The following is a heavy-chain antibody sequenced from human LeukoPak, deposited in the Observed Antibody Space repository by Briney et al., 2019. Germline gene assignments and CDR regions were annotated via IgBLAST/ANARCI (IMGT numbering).Heavy chain of an antibody. Sequence: ASVKVSCKASGGTFSSYAISWVRQAPGQGLEWMGGIIPIFGTANYAQKFQGRVTITTDESTSTAYMELSSLRSEDTAVYYCARASKDSSSWYYYYYMDVWGKGTTVTVSS. V-gene: IGHV1-69*05. CDR2: IIPIFGTA. CDR1: GGTFSSYA. D-gene: IGHD6-13*01. J-gene: IGHJ6*03. CDR3: ARASKDSSSWYYYYYMDV.